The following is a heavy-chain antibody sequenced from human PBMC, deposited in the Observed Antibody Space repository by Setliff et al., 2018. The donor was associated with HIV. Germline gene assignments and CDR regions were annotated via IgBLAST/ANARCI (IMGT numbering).Heavy chain of an antibody. V-gene: IGHV4-39*01. Sequence: SETLSLTCTVSGGPISSSSYYWGWIRQPPGKGLEWIGSIYYSGSTYYNPSLKSRVTISVDTSKNQFSLKLSSVTAADTAVYYCARLGWLPPYDFDYWGQGTLVTVSS. J-gene: IGHJ4*02. CDR1: GGPISSSSYY. CDR3: ARLGWLPPYDFDY. D-gene: IGHD3-9*01. CDR2: IYYSGST.